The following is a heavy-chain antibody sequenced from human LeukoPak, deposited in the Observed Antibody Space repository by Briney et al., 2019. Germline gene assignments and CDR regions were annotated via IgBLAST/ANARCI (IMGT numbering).Heavy chain of an antibody. CDR3: ATSRDGGDNWYFDL. D-gene: IGHD2-21*01. V-gene: IGHV4-61*05. CDR1: GASISSSDSY. J-gene: IGHJ2*01. CDR2: MYYSGST. Sequence: SETLSLTCTVSGASISSSDSYWSWIRQPPGKGLEWIGYMYYSGSTTYNPSLQSRVTISVDTSKNQFSLKLSSVTAADTAVYYCATSRDGGDNWYFDLWGRGTLVTVSS.